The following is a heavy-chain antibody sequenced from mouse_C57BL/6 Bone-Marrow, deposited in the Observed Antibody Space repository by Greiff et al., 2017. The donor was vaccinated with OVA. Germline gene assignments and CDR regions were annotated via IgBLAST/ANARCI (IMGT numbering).Heavy chain of an antibody. Sequence: EVQLQQSGAELVKPGASVKLSCTASGFNIKDYYIHWVKQRTEQGLEWIGRIYPGDGDTKYDQKFQGKATMTADTSSNTAYLQLSSLTSEDTAVYYSEGIARATCAYWGQGTLVTVSA. CDR2: IYPGDGDT. J-gene: IGHJ3*01. CDR3: EGIARATCAY. CDR1: GFNIKDYY. V-gene: IGHV14-2*01. D-gene: IGHD3-1*01.